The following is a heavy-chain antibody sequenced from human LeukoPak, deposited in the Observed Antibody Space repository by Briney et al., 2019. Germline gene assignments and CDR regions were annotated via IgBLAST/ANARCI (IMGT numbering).Heavy chain of an antibody. D-gene: IGHD3-10*02. CDR1: GFTFSSYS. J-gene: IGHJ3*02. Sequence: GGSLRLSCAASGFTFSSYSMNWVRQAPGKGLEWVSSISSSSSYIYYADSVKGRFTISRDNAKNSLYLQMNSLRAEDTAVYYCARDSNYYVTNAFDIWGQGTMVTVSS. CDR2: ISSSSSYI. V-gene: IGHV3-21*01. CDR3: ARDSNYYVTNAFDI.